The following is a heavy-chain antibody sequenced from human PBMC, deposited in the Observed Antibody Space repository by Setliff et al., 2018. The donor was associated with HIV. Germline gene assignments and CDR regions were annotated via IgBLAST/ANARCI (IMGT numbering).Heavy chain of an antibody. D-gene: IGHD1-26*01. CDR2: IYYSGST. Sequence: SETLSLTCTVSGGSVSSGGYYWSWIRQYPGKGLEWIGYIYYSGSTYYNPSLKSRVTISVDKSNNQFSLNLTSVTAADTAVYFCAWGFRMVGPGFDFWGQGTLVTVSS. V-gene: IGHV4-31*03. CDR3: AWGFRMVGPGFDF. J-gene: IGHJ4*02. CDR1: GGSVSSGGYY.